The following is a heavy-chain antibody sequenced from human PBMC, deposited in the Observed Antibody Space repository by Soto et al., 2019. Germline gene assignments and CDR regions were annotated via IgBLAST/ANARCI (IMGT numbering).Heavy chain of an antibody. V-gene: IGHV4-34*01. CDR2: INHSGSS. J-gene: IGHJ5*01. CDR1: GGSFRGYY. CDR3: ARLVSLLQPIDS. Sequence: SETLSLTCTVSGGSFRGYYWGWVRQPPGKGLEWIGEINHSGSSNYHPSLKSRVTISVATSKNQFSLTVNSVTPADSALYFCARLVSLLQPIDSWGQGTPVTVSS. D-gene: IGHD4-4*01.